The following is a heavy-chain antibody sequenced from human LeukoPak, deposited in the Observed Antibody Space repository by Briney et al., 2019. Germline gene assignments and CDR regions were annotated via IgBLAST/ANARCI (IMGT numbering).Heavy chain of an antibody. V-gene: IGHV3-15*01. CDR1: GFNFNDAW. D-gene: IGHD4-11*01. CDR3: TAGLGKTDDDS. CDR2: VRTTAEGETT. Sequence: SGGSLRLSCEGSGFNFNDAWMSWIRQAPGKGLEWVGRVRTTAEGETTDYAAPVRGRFIISRDDSKNMVFLQMNRLETEDTAIYYCTAGLGKTDDDSWGQGTLVTVSS. J-gene: IGHJ4*02.